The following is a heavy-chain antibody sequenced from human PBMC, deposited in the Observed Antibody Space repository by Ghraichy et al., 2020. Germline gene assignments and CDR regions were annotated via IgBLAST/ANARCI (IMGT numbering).Heavy chain of an antibody. CDR1: GGSISSSSYY. CDR3: ARRRIAAVDYGMDV. CDR2: IYYSGST. Sequence: SETLSLTCTVSGGSISSSSYYWGWIRQPPGKGLEWIGSIYYSGSTYYNASLKSRVTISVDTSKNQFSLKLSSVTAADTAVYYCARRRIAAVDYGMDVWGQGTTVTVSS. J-gene: IGHJ6*02. V-gene: IGHV4-39*01. D-gene: IGHD6-13*01.